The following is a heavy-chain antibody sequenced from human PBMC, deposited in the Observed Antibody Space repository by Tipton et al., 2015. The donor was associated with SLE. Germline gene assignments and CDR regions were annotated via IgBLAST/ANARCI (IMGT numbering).Heavy chain of an antibody. D-gene: IGHD2-8*02. J-gene: IGHJ6*02. CDR3: AKDPIHCSGGECSDYYGMDV. V-gene: IGHV3-30*19. CDR2: ISYDGNNQ. Sequence: SLRLSCAASGFIFSTYGMHWVRQTPGKGLEWVAFISYDGNNQKYADSVKGRFTISRDDSKSMLDLQMNSLRDEDTAVYYCAKDPIHCSGGECSDYYGMDVWGQGTTVTVSS. CDR1: GFIFSTYG.